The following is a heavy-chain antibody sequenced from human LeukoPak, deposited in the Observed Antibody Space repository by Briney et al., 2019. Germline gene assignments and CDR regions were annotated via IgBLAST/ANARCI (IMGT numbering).Heavy chain of an antibody. CDR1: GFTFSSYE. CDR3: ARSLWLPLDY. V-gene: IGHV3-48*03. Sequence: PGGSLRLSCVASGFTFSSYEMNWVRQAPGKGLEWVSYISSSGSTIYYADSAKGRFTISRDNAKNSLYLQMNSLRAEDTAVYYCARSLWLPLDYWGQGTLVTVSS. CDR2: ISSSGSTI. J-gene: IGHJ4*02. D-gene: IGHD5-18*01.